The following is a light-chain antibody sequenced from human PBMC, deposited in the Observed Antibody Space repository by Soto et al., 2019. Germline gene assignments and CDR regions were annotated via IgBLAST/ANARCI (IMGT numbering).Light chain of an antibody. CDR2: EVS. J-gene: IGKJ2*01. Sequence: PDSLSLSPGGRGTLSCRASASVTIYLAWDQLMPGQAPRLLVYEVSNRATGSPARVTGGGSGTDFTRTISGLEPDDVASCFCQQSERPPFAFGKGTKVDIK. CDR3: QQSERPPFA. V-gene: IGKV3-11*01. CDR1: ASVTIY.